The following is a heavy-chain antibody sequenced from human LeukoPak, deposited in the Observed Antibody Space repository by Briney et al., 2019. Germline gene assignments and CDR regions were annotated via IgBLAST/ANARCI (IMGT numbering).Heavy chain of an antibody. CDR2: IYHSGST. J-gene: IGHJ4*02. CDR1: GGSISSSNW. V-gene: IGHV4-4*02. D-gene: IGHD3-22*01. Sequence: PSGTLSLTCAVSGGSISSSNWWSWVRQPPGKGLEWIGEIYHSGSTNYNPSLKSRVTISVDKSKNQFSLKLSSVTAADTAVYYCASQANYYDSSGYGSYYFDYWGQGTLVTVSS. CDR3: ASQANYYDSSGYGSYYFDY.